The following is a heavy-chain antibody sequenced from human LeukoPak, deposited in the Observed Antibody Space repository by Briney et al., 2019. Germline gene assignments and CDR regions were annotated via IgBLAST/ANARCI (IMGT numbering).Heavy chain of an antibody. J-gene: IGHJ3*02. CDR1: GFTFGDYA. CDR3: AKDPGGEPDI. D-gene: IGHD1-26*01. Sequence: PGGSLRLSCTAFGFTFGDYAMSWVRQAPGKGLEWVSAISGSGGSTYYADSVKGRFTISRDNSKNTLYLQMNSLRAEDTAVYYCAKDPGGEPDIWGQGTMVTVSS. V-gene: IGHV3-23*01. CDR2: ISGSGGST.